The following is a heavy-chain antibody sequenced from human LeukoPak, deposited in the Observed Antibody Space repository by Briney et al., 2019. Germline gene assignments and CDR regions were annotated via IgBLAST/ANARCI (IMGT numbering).Heavy chain of an antibody. CDR2: IYHSGST. Sequence: PSETLSLTCTVSGGSISSSSYYWGWIRQPPGKGLEWIGSIYHSGSTYYNPSLKSRVTIAVETSKNQFSLKLSSVTAADTAVYYCARDRVGQQLVGRNYYYYYMDVWGKGTTVTISS. CDR1: GGSISSSSYY. CDR3: ARDRVGQQLVGRNYYYYYMDV. D-gene: IGHD6-13*01. V-gene: IGHV4-39*07. J-gene: IGHJ6*03.